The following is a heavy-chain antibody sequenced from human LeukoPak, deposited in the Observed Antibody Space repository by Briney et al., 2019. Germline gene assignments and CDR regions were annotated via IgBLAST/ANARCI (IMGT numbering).Heavy chain of an antibody. J-gene: IGHJ4*02. V-gene: IGHV4-59*08. Sequence: ASETLSLTCTVSGGSINNYYWNWIRQSPGKGLEWIGYIYYTGSTNYSPSLKSRVTISVDTSKNQFSLKLSSVTAADTAVYYCARVAVGKLDYWGQGTLVTVSS. CDR1: GGSINNYY. CDR3: ARVAVGKLDY. CDR2: IYYTGST. D-gene: IGHD2-21*01.